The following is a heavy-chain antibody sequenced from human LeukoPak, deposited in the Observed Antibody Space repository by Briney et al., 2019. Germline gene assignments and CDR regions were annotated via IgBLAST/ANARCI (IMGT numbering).Heavy chain of an antibody. D-gene: IGHD3-22*01. V-gene: IGHV1-69*13. CDR3: ARVWDYDSSGYQY. Sequence: ASVTVSCKASGGTFSSYAISWVRQAPGQGLEWMGGIIPIFGTANYAQKFQGRVTITADESTSTAYMELSSLRSEDTAVYHCARVWDYDSSGYQYWGQGTLVTVSS. J-gene: IGHJ4*02. CDR1: GGTFSSYA. CDR2: IIPIFGTA.